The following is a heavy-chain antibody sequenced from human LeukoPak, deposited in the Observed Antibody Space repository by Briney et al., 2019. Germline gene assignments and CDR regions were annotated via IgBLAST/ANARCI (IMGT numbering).Heavy chain of an antibody. CDR1: GGSISSGGYY. V-gene: IGHV4-61*08. D-gene: IGHD3-10*01. CDR2: IHYTGST. CDR3: ARGGYYGSGNDFRFDP. J-gene: IGHJ5*02. Sequence: SETLSLTCAVSGGSISSGGYYWSWIRQPPGKGLECIGYIHYTGSTNYNPSLKSRVTISVDTSKNQFSLKLSSVTAADTAIYYCARGGYYGSGNDFRFDPWGQGTLVTVSS.